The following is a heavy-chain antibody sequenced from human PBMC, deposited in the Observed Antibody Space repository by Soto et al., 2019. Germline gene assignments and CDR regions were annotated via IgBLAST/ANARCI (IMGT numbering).Heavy chain of an antibody. CDR2: IVVGSGNT. D-gene: IGHD2-8*01. V-gene: IGHV1-58*01. CDR1: GFTFTSSA. CDR3: ASVKASGVNFDY. Sequence: SVKVSCKASGFTFTSSAVQWVRQARGQRLEWIGWIVVGSGNTNYAQKFQERVTITRDMSTSTVYMELSSLRSEDTAVYYCASVKASGVNFDYWGQGTLVTVSS. J-gene: IGHJ4*02.